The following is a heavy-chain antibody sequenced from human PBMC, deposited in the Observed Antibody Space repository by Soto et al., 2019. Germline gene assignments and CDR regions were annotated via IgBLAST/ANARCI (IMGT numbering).Heavy chain of an antibody. D-gene: IGHD2-2*01. CDR3: ARVVPGAEAWFGP. J-gene: IGHJ5*02. V-gene: IGHV1-18*01. CDR2: ISLYSDGT. Sequence: ASVKVSCKASGYTFSNYGITWVRQAPGQPLEWLGWISLYSDGTNYAQKFQGRVSMTTDTSTTTAYMELRSLRSDDTAVYYCARVVPGAEAWFGPWGQGTLVTVSS. CDR1: GYTFSNYG.